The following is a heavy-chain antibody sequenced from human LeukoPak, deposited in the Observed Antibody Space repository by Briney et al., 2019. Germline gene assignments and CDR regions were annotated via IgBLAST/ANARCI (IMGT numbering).Heavy chain of an antibody. CDR1: GGSISSSSYY. D-gene: IGHD1-26*01. CDR3: ARHSGGSYLGWFDP. CDR2: IYYSGST. Sequence: SETLSLTCTVSGGSISSSSYYWGWIRQPPGKGLEWIVSIYYSGSTYYNPSLKSRVTISVDTSKNQFSLKLSSVTAADTAVYYCARHSGGSYLGWFDPWGQGTLVTVSS. V-gene: IGHV4-39*01. J-gene: IGHJ5*02.